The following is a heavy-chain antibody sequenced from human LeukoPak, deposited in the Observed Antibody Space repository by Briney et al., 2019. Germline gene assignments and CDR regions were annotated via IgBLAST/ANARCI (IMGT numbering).Heavy chain of an antibody. CDR2: ITSDGSTT. V-gene: IGHV3-74*01. D-gene: IGHD3-16*01. Sequence: GGSLRLSCVGSGFSLSDYWMHWVRQTPGKGLMWVSRITSDGSTTWYADSVKGRFTVSRDNAKNTLFLEMNSLRDEDTAVYYCAGDYIWGRLFWGQGTLVTASS. CDR3: AGDYIWGRLF. J-gene: IGHJ4*01. CDR1: GFSLSDYW.